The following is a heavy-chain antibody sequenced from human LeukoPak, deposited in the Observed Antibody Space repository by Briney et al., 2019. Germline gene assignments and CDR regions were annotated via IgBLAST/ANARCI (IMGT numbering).Heavy chain of an antibody. V-gene: IGHV3-23*01. CDR1: GFTFGSYA. Sequence: PGGSLRLSCAASGFTFGSYAMSWVRQTPGKGLDWVSAISAGGGNTYYADSVQGRFTISRDNSKNTQYLQMNSLRAEDTAVYYCAKWGVLRDLDYWGQGTLVTVS. D-gene: IGHD3-10*01. CDR3: AKWGVLRDLDY. CDR2: ISAGGGNT. J-gene: IGHJ4*02.